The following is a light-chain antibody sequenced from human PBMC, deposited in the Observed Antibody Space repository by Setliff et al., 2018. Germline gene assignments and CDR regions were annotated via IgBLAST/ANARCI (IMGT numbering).Light chain of an antibody. CDR3: SSYTSSSTYV. V-gene: IGLV2-14*01. J-gene: IGLJ1*01. CDR2: DVN. CDR1: SSDVGGYNY. Sequence: VLTQPASVSGSPGQSITISCTGTSSDVGGYNYVSWYQQHPGKAPKLMIYDVNKRPSGVSNRFSGPKSGNTASLTISGLQAEDEADYYCSSYTSSSTYVFGTGTKVTVL.